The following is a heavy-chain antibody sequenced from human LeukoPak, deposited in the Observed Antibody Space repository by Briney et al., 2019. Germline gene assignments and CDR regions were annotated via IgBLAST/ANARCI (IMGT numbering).Heavy chain of an antibody. Sequence: KPGGSLILSCAASGFTFNDYYMTWIRQAPGKGLEWIAYVSTTSKTIYYAESVKGRFSISRDNAKNSVFLQMNSLGDDDTAVYYCARGTLLTRDSGYPVFAYWGQGTQVTVSS. CDR3: ARGTLLTRDSGYPVFAY. V-gene: IGHV3-11*01. CDR1: GFTFNDYY. CDR2: VSTTSKTI. D-gene: IGHD3-22*01. J-gene: IGHJ4*02.